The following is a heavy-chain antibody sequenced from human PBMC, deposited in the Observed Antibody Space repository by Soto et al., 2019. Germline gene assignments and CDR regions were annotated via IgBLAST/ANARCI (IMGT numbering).Heavy chain of an antibody. D-gene: IGHD4-17*01. Sequence: SETLSLTCAVYGGSFRGYYCSWIRQPPGKGLEWIGEINHSGSTNYNPSLKSRVTISVDTSKNQFSLKLSSVTAADTAVYYCARGDYGGNSGFDYWGQGTLVTVSS. V-gene: IGHV4-34*01. CDR3: ARGDYGGNSGFDY. CDR1: GGSFRGYY. CDR2: INHSGST. J-gene: IGHJ4*02.